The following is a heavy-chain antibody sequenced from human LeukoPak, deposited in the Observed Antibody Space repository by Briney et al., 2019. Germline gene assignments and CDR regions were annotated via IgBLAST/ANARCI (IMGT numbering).Heavy chain of an antibody. Sequence: GGSLRLSCAASGFTFSSYAMHWVRQAPGKGLEWVAFIRYDGSNKYYADSVKGRFTISRDNSKNTLYLQMNSLRAEDTAVYYCAKMVVVVPADYWGQGTLVTVSS. CDR3: AKMVVVVPADY. V-gene: IGHV3-30*02. CDR2: IRYDGSNK. J-gene: IGHJ4*02. CDR1: GFTFSSYA. D-gene: IGHD2-2*01.